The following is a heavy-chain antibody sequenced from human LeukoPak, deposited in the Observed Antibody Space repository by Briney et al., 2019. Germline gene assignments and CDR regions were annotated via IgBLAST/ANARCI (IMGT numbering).Heavy chain of an antibody. D-gene: IGHD3-10*01. V-gene: IGHV3-23*01. Sequence: GGSLRLSCAASGFTFSIYAMTWVRQAPGKGLEWVSAISGSGSTTYYADSVKGRFTISRDNSKNTLYLQMNSLRAEDTAVYYCAKSSGSYNFYNGPVELWGQGTLVTVSS. J-gene: IGHJ4*02. CDR3: AKSSGSYNFYNGPVEL. CDR1: GFTFSIYA. CDR2: ISGSGSTT.